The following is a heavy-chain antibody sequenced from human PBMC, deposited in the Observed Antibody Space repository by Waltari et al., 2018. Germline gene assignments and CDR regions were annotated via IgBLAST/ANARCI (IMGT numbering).Heavy chain of an antibody. CDR1: GFTFSNYG. V-gene: IGHV3-30*18. CDR3: AKIPGLGTGYDYYSYYMDV. CDR2: TSHDGSNK. Sequence: QVQLVESGGGVVQPGRSLRPSCAASGFTFSNYGMHVVRQAPGKGLEWVAVTSHDGSNKYYADSVKGRFTVSRDNSKNTLYLQMKSLRAEDTAVYYCAKIPGLGTGYDYYSYYMDVWGKGTTVTVSS. J-gene: IGHJ6*03. D-gene: IGHD5-12*01.